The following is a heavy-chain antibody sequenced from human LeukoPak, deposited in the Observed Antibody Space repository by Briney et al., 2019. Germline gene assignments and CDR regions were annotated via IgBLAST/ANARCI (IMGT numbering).Heavy chain of an antibody. CDR1: GYTFTSYD. V-gene: IGHV1-8*03. CDR3: ARTYGSGSYQASYYYYMDV. Sequence: ASVKVSCKASGYTFTSYDINWVRQATGQGLEWMGWMNPNSGNTGYAQNFQGRVTITRNTSISTAYMELSSLRSEDTAVYYCARTYGSGSYQASYYYYMDVWGKGTTVTVSS. D-gene: IGHD3-10*01. CDR2: MNPNSGNT. J-gene: IGHJ6*03.